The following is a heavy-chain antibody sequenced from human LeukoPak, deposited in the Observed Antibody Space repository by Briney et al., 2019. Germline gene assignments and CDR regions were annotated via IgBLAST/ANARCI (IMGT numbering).Heavy chain of an antibody. J-gene: IGHJ5*02. CDR2: MNTNSGNT. Sequence: ASVKVSCKASGYTFTSYDINWVRQATGQGLEWMGWMNTNSGNTGYAQKFQGRVTMTRNTSISTAYMELSSLRSEDTAVYYCARGPYYSDSSGYSGEGWFDPWGQGTLVTVSS. CDR3: ARGPYYSDSSGYSGEGWFDP. CDR1: GYTFTSYD. V-gene: IGHV1-8*01. D-gene: IGHD3-22*01.